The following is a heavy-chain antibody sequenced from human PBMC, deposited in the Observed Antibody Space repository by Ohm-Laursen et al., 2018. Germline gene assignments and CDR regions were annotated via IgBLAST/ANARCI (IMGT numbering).Heavy chain of an antibody. Sequence: SLRLSCAASGFTFSNYWMSWVRQTPGKGLEWLANIKQDGGEKNFADSVKGRFTISRDNAKNSLYLQMNSLRAGDTAVFYCAREVWWSLDYWGRGTLVTVSS. CDR1: GFTFSNYW. D-gene: IGHD2-21*01. CDR3: AREVWWSLDY. J-gene: IGHJ4*02. V-gene: IGHV3-7*01. CDR2: IKQDGGEK.